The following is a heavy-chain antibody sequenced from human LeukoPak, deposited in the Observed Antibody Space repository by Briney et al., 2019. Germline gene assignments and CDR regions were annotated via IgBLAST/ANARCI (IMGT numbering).Heavy chain of an antibody. Sequence: GGSLRLSCAASGFTFSSYEMNWVRQAPGKGLEWVSSTSSSSSYIYYADSVKGRFTISRDNAKKSLYLQMNRLRAEDTAVYFCARADTSDILTGYSDYWGQGTLVTVSS. CDR3: ARADTSDILTGYSDY. D-gene: IGHD3-9*01. CDR2: TSSSSSYI. J-gene: IGHJ4*02. CDR1: GFTFSSYE. V-gene: IGHV3-21*01.